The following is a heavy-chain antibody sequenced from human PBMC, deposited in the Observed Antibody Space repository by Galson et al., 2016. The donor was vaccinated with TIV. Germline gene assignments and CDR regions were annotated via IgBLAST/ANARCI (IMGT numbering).Heavy chain of an antibody. V-gene: IGHV1-69*13. D-gene: IGHD3-22*01. Sequence: SVKVSCKASGVTFISFAISWVRQAPGQGLEWMGGIIPIFRTVHYAQRFQGRVTITADESTSTAYMELSSLRSEDTAVYYCARGKVYDSLDGWGQGTLVTVSS. CDR2: IIPIFRTV. CDR1: GVTFISFA. CDR3: ARGKVYDSLDG. J-gene: IGHJ4*02.